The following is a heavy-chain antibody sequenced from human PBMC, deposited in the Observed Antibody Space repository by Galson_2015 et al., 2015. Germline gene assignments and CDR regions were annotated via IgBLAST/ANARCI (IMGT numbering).Heavy chain of an antibody. V-gene: IGHV1-8*01. CDR1: GYTFTSYD. D-gene: IGHD3-22*01. J-gene: IGHJ3*02. Sequence: SVKVSCKASGYTFTSYDINWVRQATGQGLEWMGWMNPNSGNTGYAQKFQGRVTMTRNTSISTAYMELSSLRSEDTAVYYCARGNYYDSSGYYLDAFDIWGQGTMVTVSS. CDR3: ARGNYYDSSGYYLDAFDI. CDR2: MNPNSGNT.